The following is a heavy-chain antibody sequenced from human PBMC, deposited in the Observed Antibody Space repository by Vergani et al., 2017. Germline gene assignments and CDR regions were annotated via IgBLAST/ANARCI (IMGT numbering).Heavy chain of an antibody. CDR3: ASGKYYSDSTSHFRGRYFDV. CDR1: GASIRSSNYY. Sequence: QLQLQESGPGLVKPSATLSLTCSVSGASIRSSNYYWGWIRQPPGKGLDWIASIYYSWSTYYNPSLKSRVTISVDTSKNQFSLKLSSVTAADTAVYYCASGKYYSDSTSHFRGRYFDVWGRGTLVTVPS. D-gene: IGHD3-16*01. J-gene: IGHJ2*01. CDR2: IYYSWST. V-gene: IGHV4-39*01.